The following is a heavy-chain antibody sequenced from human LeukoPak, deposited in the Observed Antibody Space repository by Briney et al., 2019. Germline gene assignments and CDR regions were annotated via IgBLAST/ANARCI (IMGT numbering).Heavy chain of an antibody. CDR3: EIPVAVCGGGSGYPYYFDY. CDR2: INTVGSGT. J-gene: IGHJ4*02. Sequence: GGSLRLSCAASGFTLSSYWMHWARQAPGKGLVWVSHINTVGSGTSYADSVKGRFTISRDNAKNTLYLQMNSLRAEDTAVYYWEIPVAVCGGGSGYPYYFDYWGQGTLVTASS. CDR1: GFTLSSYW. D-gene: IGHD2-15*01. V-gene: IGHV3-74*01.